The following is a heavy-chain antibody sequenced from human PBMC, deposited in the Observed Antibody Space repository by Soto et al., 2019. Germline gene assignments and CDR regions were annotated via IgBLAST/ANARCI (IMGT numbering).Heavy chain of an antibody. V-gene: IGHV1-69*13. CDR1: GGTFSSYA. Sequence: SVKVSCKASGGTFSSYAISWVRQAPGQGLEWMGGIIPIFGTANYAQKFQGRVTITADESTSTAYMELSSLRSEDTAVYYCARDHAAAVVAGLFDPWGQGTLVTVSS. J-gene: IGHJ5*02. CDR3: ARDHAAAVVAGLFDP. D-gene: IGHD6-13*01. CDR2: IIPIFGTA.